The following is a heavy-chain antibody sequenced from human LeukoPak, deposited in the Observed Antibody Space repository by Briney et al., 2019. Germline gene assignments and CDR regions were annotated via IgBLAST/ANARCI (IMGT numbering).Heavy chain of an antibody. CDR2: INPTTGVA. V-gene: IGHV1-2*06. J-gene: IGHJ6*03. CDR3: ARLDRNYYYLDV. D-gene: IGHD1-1*01. CDR1: GYTFTVHY. Sequence: ASVNVSCKTSGYTFTVHYMNWVRQAPGQGLEWMGRINPTTGVANYAQKFQGRITVTRDTSINTAYMELSSLTSDDTAVYYCARLDRNYYYLDVWGQGTTVTVTS.